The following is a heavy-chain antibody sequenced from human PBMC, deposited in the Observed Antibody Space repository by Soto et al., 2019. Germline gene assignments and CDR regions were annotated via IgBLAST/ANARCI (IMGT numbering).Heavy chain of an antibody. CDR1: GCSISSYY. Sequence: SETLSLTCTFSGCSISSYYWSWIRQPPGKGLEWIGYIYYSGSTNYNPSLKSRVTISVDTSKNQFSLKLSSVTAADTAVYYCARYNYYDSSGYYNFDYWGQGTLVTV. D-gene: IGHD3-22*01. CDR3: ARYNYYDSSGYYNFDY. CDR2: IYYSGST. J-gene: IGHJ4*02. V-gene: IGHV4-59*01.